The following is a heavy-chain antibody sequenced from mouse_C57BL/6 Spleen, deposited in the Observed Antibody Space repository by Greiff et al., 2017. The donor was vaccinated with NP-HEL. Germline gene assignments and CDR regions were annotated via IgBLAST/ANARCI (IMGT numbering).Heavy chain of an antibody. J-gene: IGHJ3*01. D-gene: IGHD2-1*01. Sequence: VQLQQSGPELVKPGASVKISCKASGYTFTDYYMNWVKQSHGKSLEWIGDINPNNGGTSYNQKFKGKATLTVDKSSSTAYMELRRLTSEDSAVYYCGYGNYVDAYWGQGTLVTVSA. CDR2: INPNNGGT. CDR1: GYTFTDYY. V-gene: IGHV1-26*01. CDR3: GYGNYVDAY.